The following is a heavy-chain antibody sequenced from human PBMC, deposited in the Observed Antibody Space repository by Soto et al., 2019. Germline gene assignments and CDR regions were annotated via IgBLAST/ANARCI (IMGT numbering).Heavy chain of an antibody. CDR2: IKQDGSEK. CDR1: GFTFSSYW. CDR3: AREVRIYYGSGSWDRMLYYYYMDV. Sequence: GGSLRLSCAASGFTFSSYWMSWVRQAPGKGLEWVANIKQDGSEKYYVDSVKGRFTISRDNAKNSLYLQMNSLRAEDTAVYYCAREVRIYYGSGSWDRMLYYYYMDVWGKGTTVTVSS. V-gene: IGHV3-7*01. J-gene: IGHJ6*03. D-gene: IGHD3-10*01.